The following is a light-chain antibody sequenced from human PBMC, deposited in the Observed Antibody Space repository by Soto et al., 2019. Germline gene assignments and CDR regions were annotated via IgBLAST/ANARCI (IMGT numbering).Light chain of an antibody. CDR2: GAS. V-gene: IGKV3-20*01. CDR3: QLFGGSPLFT. J-gene: IGKJ3*01. Sequence: IVLTQSPGILSLSPGERATLSCRASQSVSSYLAWYQQKAGQAPRLLIYGASYRANGTPDRFSGSGSGTDFTLTISRLEPQDFAVYYCQLFGGSPLFTFGPGTKVDFK. CDR1: QSVSSY.